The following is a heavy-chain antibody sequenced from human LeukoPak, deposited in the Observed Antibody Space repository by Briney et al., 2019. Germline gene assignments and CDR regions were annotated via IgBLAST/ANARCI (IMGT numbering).Heavy chain of an antibody. Sequence: SETLSLTCTVSGGSISSYYWSWIRQPAGKGLEWIGRIYTSGSTNYNPSLKSRVTISVDTSKNQFSLKLSSVTAADTAVYYCARDFYGSGSFPPYYYYYYGMDVWGQGTTVTVSS. CDR2: IYTSGST. J-gene: IGHJ6*02. V-gene: IGHV4-4*07. CDR1: GGSISSYY. D-gene: IGHD3-10*01. CDR3: ARDFYGSGSFPPYYYYYYGMDV.